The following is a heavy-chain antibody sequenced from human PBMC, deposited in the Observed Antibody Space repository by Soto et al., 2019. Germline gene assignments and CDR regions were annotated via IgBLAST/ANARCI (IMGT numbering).Heavy chain of an antibody. Sequence: PSETLSLTCAVSGGSISSSNWWSWVRRPPGKGLEWIGEIYHSGSTNYNPSLKSRVTISVDKSKNQFSLKLSSVTAADTAVYYCASVQGIAAAGTDPTDYWGQGTLVTVSS. CDR1: GGSISSSNW. J-gene: IGHJ4*02. V-gene: IGHV4-4*02. CDR3: ASVQGIAAAGTDPTDY. D-gene: IGHD6-13*01. CDR2: IYHSGST.